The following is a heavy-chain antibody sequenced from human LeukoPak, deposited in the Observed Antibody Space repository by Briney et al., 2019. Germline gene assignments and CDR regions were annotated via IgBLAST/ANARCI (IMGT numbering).Heavy chain of an antibody. D-gene: IGHD5-12*01. J-gene: IGHJ4*02. CDR1: GGSISSYY. CDR2: IHTSGST. CDR3: ARLVYSGYDSRRYFDY. V-gene: IGHV4-4*07. Sequence: SETLSLTCTVSGGSISSYYWSWIRQPAGKGLEWIGRIHTSGSTNYNPSLKSRVTMSVDTSKNQFSLKLSSVTAADTAVYYCARLVYSGYDSRRYFDYWGQGTLVTVSS.